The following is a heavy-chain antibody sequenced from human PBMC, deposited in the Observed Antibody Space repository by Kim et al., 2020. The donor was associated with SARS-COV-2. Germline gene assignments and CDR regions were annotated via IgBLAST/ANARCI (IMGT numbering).Heavy chain of an antibody. CDR1: GGSISSSSYY. CDR3: ARPSGYSYGYLPVWDAFDI. J-gene: IGHJ3*02. V-gene: IGHV4-39*01. Sequence: SETLSLTCTVSGGSISSSSYYWGWIRQPPGKGLEWIGSIYYSGSTYYNPSLKSRVTISVDTSKNQFSLKLSSVTAADTAVYYCARPSGYSYGYLPVWDAFDIWGQGTMVTVSS. CDR2: IYYSGST. D-gene: IGHD5-18*01.